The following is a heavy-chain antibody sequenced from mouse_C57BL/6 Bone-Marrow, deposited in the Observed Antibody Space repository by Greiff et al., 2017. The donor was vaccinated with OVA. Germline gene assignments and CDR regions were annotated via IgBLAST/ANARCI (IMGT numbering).Heavy chain of an antibody. CDR1: GYTFTSYG. CDR3: AREGAYYSNRLAY. J-gene: IGHJ3*01. Sequence: QVQLKESGAELARPGASVKLSCKASGYTFTSYGISWVKQRTGQGLEWIGEIYPRSGNTYYNEKFKGKATLTADKSSSTAYMELRSLTSEDSAVYFCAREGAYYSNRLAYWGQGTLVTESA. CDR2: IYPRSGNT. V-gene: IGHV1-81*01. D-gene: IGHD2-5*01.